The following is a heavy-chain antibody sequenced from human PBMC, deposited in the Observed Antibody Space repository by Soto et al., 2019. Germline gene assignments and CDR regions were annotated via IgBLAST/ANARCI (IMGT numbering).Heavy chain of an antibody. CDR2: ISSSSSYI. Sequence: EVQLVESGGGLVKPGGSLRLSCAASGFTFSSHSMNWVRQAPGKGLEWVSSISSSSSYIYYADSVKSRFTISRDNAKNLVYLQMNSLRAEDTAVYYCARLDRGSLDYWGRGTLVTVSS. CDR3: ARLDRGSLDY. V-gene: IGHV3-21*01. J-gene: IGHJ4*02. D-gene: IGHD6-25*01. CDR1: GFTFSSHS.